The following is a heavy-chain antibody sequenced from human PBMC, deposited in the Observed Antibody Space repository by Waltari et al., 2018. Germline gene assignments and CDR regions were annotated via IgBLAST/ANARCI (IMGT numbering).Heavy chain of an antibody. D-gene: IGHD6-13*01. CDR2: IWYDGSNK. CDR3: GCLAAACFY. J-gene: IGHJ4*02. V-gene: IGHV3-33*08. Sequence: QVQLVESGGGVVQPGRYLRLSCAASGFPFRSYGMHWVRHAPGKGLEWVAVIWYDGSNKYYADSVKGRFTISRDNSKNTLFLQMNSLRAEDTAMYYCGCLAAACFYWGQGTLVTVSS. CDR1: GFPFRSYG.